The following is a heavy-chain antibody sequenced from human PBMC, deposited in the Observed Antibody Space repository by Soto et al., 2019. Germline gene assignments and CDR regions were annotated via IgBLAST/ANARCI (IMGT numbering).Heavy chain of an antibody. CDR2: IYTSGST. V-gene: IGHV4-4*07. Sequence: WETLSLTCTVSGGSISSYYWSWIRQPAGKGLEWIGRIYTSGSTNYNPSLKSRVTMSVDTSKNQFSLKLSSVTAADTAVYYCAREYSSGWYLDYWGQGTLVTVSS. J-gene: IGHJ4*02. CDR3: AREYSSGWYLDY. CDR1: GGSISSYY. D-gene: IGHD6-19*01.